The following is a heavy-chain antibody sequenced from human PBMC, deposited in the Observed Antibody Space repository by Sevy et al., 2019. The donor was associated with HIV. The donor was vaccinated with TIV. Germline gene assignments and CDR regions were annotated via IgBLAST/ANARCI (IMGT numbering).Heavy chain of an antibody. Sequence: GGSLRLSCAASGFTFSSYAIHWVRQAPGKGLEWVAVISYDGSKKYYADSVKGRFTISRDNSKNTLYLLMNSLRVEDTAVYYCARDRSSSWINYYFDYWGQGTLVTVSS. CDR1: GFTFSSYA. CDR3: ARDRSSSWINYYFDY. D-gene: IGHD2-2*01. CDR2: ISYDGSKK. J-gene: IGHJ4*02. V-gene: IGHV3-30*04.